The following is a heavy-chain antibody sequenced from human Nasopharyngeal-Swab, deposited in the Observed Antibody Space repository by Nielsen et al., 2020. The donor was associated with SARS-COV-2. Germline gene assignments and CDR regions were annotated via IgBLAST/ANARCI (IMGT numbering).Heavy chain of an antibody. CDR2: INHSGST. D-gene: IGHD6-19*01. J-gene: IGHJ4*02. CDR3: ARGLLQPAVAEEIPGGY. V-gene: IGHV4-34*01. CDR1: GGSFSGYY. Sequence: SETLSLTCAVYGGSFSGYYWSWIRQPPGKGLEWIGEINHSGSTNYNPSLKSRVTISVDTSTNQFSLKLSSVTAADTAVYYCARGLLQPAVAEEIPGGYWGQGTLVTVSS.